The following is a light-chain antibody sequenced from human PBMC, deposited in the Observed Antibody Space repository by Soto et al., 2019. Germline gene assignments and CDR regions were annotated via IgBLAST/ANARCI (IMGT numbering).Light chain of an antibody. CDR3: QQYQSYSPWT. V-gene: IGKV1-5*01. CDR1: QGISKW. CDR2: AAS. Sequence: DIYMPQSPSTLSASVGDRVTITCRASQGISKWLAWHQQKPGKAPKLLIYAASNLESGVPSRFRGSGSGTEFTLTISSLQPDDFATYYCQQYQSYSPWTFGQGTKVDIK. J-gene: IGKJ1*01.